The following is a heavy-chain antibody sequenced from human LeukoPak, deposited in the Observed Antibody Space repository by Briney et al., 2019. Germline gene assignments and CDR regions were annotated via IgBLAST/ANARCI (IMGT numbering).Heavy chain of an antibody. V-gene: IGHV1-18*01. CDR2: ISAYNGNT. CDR1: GYTFTSYG. D-gene: IGHD6-13*01. Sequence: WASVTVSCKASGYTFTSYGISWVRQAPGQGLEWMGWISAYNGNTNYAQKLQGRVTMTTDTSTSTAYMELRSLRSDDTAVYYCARYSEAAGMKGVYYYYGMDVWGQGTTVTVTS. CDR3: ARYSEAAGMKGVYYYYGMDV. J-gene: IGHJ6*02.